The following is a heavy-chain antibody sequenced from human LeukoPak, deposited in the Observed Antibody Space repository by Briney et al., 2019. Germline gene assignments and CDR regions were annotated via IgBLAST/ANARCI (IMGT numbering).Heavy chain of an antibody. CDR1: GFTFTTYW. V-gene: IGHV3-7*03. D-gene: IGHD5-18*01. J-gene: IGHJ4*02. Sequence: PGGSLRLSCAASGFTFTTYWMSWVRQAPGKGLEWVANIKQDGTEKYYVDSVKGRFTISRDNAKNSLYLQMNSLRAEDTALYYCAKDRDTAMVNPFDYWGQGTLVTVSS. CDR2: IKQDGTEK. CDR3: AKDRDTAMVNPFDY.